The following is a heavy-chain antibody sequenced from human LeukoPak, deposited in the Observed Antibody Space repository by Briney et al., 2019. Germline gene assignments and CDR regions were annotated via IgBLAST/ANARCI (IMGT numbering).Heavy chain of an antibody. V-gene: IGHV4-59*01. Sequence: SETLSLTCTVSGGSISSYYWSWIRQPPGKGLEWIGYIYYSGSTNYNPSLKSRVTISVDTSKNQFSLKLSSVTAAATAVYYCASASGYYYDSSAPDAFDIWGQGTMVTVSS. D-gene: IGHD3-22*01. CDR3: ASASGYYYDSSAPDAFDI. CDR1: GGSISSYY. J-gene: IGHJ3*02. CDR2: IYYSGST.